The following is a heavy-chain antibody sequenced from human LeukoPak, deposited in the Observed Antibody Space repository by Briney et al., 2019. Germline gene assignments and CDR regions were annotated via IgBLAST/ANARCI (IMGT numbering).Heavy chain of an antibody. Sequence: SETLSLTCTVSGGSTIGYHWSWIRQPPGKGLECIGYIYYTGSTNYNPSLKSRVTISVDTSKNQFSLKLSSVTAADTAVYYCAKYLAAAGESHLDYWGQGTLVTVSS. D-gene: IGHD6-13*01. J-gene: IGHJ4*02. CDR3: AKYLAAAGESHLDY. CDR1: GGSTIGYH. V-gene: IGHV4-59*03. CDR2: IYYTGST.